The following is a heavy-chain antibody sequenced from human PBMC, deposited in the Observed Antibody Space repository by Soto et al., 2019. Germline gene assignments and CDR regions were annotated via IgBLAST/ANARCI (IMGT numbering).Heavy chain of an antibody. Sequence: KAGGSLRLSCTGSGFDFGYYYMSWIRQSPGKGLEWVSYIDSGDGTTYYTDSVKGRFTISRDNAKKTVYLQMSSLRVEDTALYYCVRPYYSSSWFPFDRWGQGTLVTVSS. J-gene: IGHJ4*02. D-gene: IGHD6-13*01. V-gene: IGHV3-11*01. CDR1: GFDFGYYY. CDR3: VRPYYSSSWFPFDR. CDR2: IDSGDGTT.